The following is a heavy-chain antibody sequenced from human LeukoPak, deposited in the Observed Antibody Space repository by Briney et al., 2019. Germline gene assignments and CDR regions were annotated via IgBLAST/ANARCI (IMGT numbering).Heavy chain of an antibody. CDR1: GFTFSNYG. D-gene: IGHD1-26*01. CDR2: ISGSGGST. J-gene: IGHJ4*02. V-gene: IGHV3-23*01. Sequence: GGSLRLSCAASGFTFSNYGMSWVRQAPGKGLEWVSAISGSGGSTYYADSVKGRFTISRDNSKNTLYLQMNSLRAEDTALYHCARGSEWELQSPYYFDYWGQGTLVTVSS. CDR3: ARGSEWELQSPYYFDY.